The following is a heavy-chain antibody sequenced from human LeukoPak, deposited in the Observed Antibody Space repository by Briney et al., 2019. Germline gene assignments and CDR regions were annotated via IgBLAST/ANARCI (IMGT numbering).Heavy chain of an antibody. CDR1: GGSISSSSYY. Sequence: SETLSLTCTVSGGSISSSSYYWGWIRQPPGKGLEWIGSIYYSGSTYYNPSLKSRVTISVDTSKSQFSLKLSSVTAADTAVYYCAREDYYDTIGAYWGQGTLVTVSS. J-gene: IGHJ4*02. V-gene: IGHV4-39*07. CDR2: IYYSGST. D-gene: IGHD3-22*01. CDR3: AREDYYDTIGAY.